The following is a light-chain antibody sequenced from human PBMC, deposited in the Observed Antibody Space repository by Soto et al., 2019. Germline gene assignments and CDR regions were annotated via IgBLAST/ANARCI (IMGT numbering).Light chain of an antibody. CDR1: SSDVGGYDS. J-gene: IGLJ1*01. CDR2: EVY. Sequence: QSALTQPPSASGSPGQSVTISCTGASSDVGGYDSVSWYQQHPGKAPKLMIYEVYKRPSGVPDRFSGSKSGNTASLTVSGLQADDDADYYCVSYTTSASYVFGTGTKLTVL. CDR3: VSYTTSASYV. V-gene: IGLV2-8*01.